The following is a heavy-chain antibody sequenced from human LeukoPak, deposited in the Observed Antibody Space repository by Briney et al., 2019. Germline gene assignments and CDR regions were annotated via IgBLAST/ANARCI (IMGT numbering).Heavy chain of an antibody. CDR3: ARDARGGYQLPXYGMDV. CDR1: GFTFSSYS. D-gene: IGHD2-2*01. J-gene: IGHJ6*02. CDR2: ISSSSSYI. V-gene: IGHV3-21*01. Sequence: GGSLRLSCASSGFTFSSYSMNWVRQAPGKGLEWVSSISSSSSYIYYADSVKGRFTISRDNAKNSLYLQMNSLRAEDTAVYYCARDARGGYQLPXYGMDVWGQGTTXTXSS.